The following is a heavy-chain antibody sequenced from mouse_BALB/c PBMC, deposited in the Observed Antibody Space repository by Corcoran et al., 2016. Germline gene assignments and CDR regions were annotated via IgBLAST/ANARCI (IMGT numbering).Heavy chain of an antibody. J-gene: IGHJ3*01. V-gene: IGHV9-3-1*01. Sequence: QIQLVQSGPELKKPGETVKISCKASGYTFTNYGMNWVKQAPGKGLKWMGWINTYTGEPTYADDFKGRFAFSLETSASTAYLQINNLKNEDTATDFCARDGYSSWFAYWGQGTLVTVSA. CDR3: ARDGYSSWFAY. CDR1: GYTFTNYG. CDR2: INTYTGEP. D-gene: IGHD2-3*01.